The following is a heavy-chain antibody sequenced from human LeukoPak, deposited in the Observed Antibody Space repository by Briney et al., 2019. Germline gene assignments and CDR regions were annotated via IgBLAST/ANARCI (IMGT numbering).Heavy chain of an antibody. J-gene: IGHJ5*02. Sequence: ASVKVSCKASGYTFTSYAMNWVRQAPGQGLEWMGWLNTNTGNPTYAQGFTGRFVFSLDTSVSTAYLQISSLKAEDTAVYYCARDLPIAAAGTGMFDPWGQGTLVTVSS. CDR1: GYTFTSYA. D-gene: IGHD6-13*01. CDR2: LNTNTGNP. V-gene: IGHV7-4-1*02. CDR3: ARDLPIAAAGTGMFDP.